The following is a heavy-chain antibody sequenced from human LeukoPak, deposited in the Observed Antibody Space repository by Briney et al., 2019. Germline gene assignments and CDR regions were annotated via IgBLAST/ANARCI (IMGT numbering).Heavy chain of an antibody. D-gene: IGHD3-3*01. CDR1: GFTFSSYA. Sequence: PGGSLRLSCAASGFTFSSYAMNWVRQAPGKGLEWVSTISGGGGSTYYADSVKGRFTISRDNSNHTLFLQMKSLRAEDTALYYCAKGERDLGFWSDYHTNYDYWGQGTLVTVSS. CDR3: AKGERDLGFWSDYHTNYDY. J-gene: IGHJ4*02. V-gene: IGHV3-23*01. CDR2: ISGGGGST.